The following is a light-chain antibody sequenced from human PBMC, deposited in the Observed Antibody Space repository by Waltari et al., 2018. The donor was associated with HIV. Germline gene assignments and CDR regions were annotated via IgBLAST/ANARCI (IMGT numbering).Light chain of an antibody. Sequence: DIQMTQSPSSLSASVGDRVTFTCRAQTISTYLNWYQQKPGKAPNLLISAASSLQSGVPSRFSGSGSGTDFTLTISSLQPEDFATYYCQQSYTPPITFGQGTRLDI. CDR1: QTISTY. CDR3: QQSYTPPIT. J-gene: IGKJ5*01. V-gene: IGKV1-39*01. CDR2: AAS.